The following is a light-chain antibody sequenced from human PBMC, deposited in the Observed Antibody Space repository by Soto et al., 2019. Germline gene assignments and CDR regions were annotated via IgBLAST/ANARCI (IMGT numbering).Light chain of an antibody. Sequence: EVVMTQSPASLSVSPGERVTLSCRASQSVSSNLAWYQLKPGQAPRLLIYGASTRATAIPARFSGSGSGTEFTLTISSLQSEDFAVYYCQQYSDWPPVLTFGGGTKVEIK. CDR3: QQYSDWPPVLT. J-gene: IGKJ4*01. V-gene: IGKV3-15*01. CDR1: QSVSSN. CDR2: GAS.